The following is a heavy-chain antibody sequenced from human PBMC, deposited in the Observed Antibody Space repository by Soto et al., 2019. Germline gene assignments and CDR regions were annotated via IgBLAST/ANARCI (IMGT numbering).Heavy chain of an antibody. J-gene: IGHJ4*02. Sequence: PSETLSLTCAVYGGSFSGYYWSWIRQPPGKGLEWIGEINHSGNTNYNPSLKSRVTISVDTSKNQFSLKLSSVTAADTAVYYCARWIQLWSLGYYFDYWGQGTLVTVSS. V-gene: IGHV4-34*01. CDR1: GGSFSGYY. D-gene: IGHD5-18*01. CDR3: ARWIQLWSLGYYFDY. CDR2: INHSGNT.